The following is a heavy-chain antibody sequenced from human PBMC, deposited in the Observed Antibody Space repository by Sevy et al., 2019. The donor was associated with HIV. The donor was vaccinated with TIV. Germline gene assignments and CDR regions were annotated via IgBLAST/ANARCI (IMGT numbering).Heavy chain of an antibody. J-gene: IGHJ3*02. CDR3: ARDPRAQGQWLATSGAFDI. V-gene: IGHV3-30-3*01. D-gene: IGHD6-19*01. CDR2: ISYDGSNK. CDR1: GFTFSSYA. Sequence: GESLKISCAASGFTFSSYAMHWVRQAPGKGLEWVAVISYDGSNKYYEDSVKGRFTISRDNSKNTLYLQMNSLRAEDTAVYYWARDPRAQGQWLATSGAFDIWGQGTMVTVSS.